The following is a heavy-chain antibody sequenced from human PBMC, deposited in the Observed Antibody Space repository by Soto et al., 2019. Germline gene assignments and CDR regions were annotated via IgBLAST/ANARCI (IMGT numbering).Heavy chain of an antibody. Sequence: GASVKVSCKASGYMFPGHFMHWVRQASGQGFEWMGWINPNSGGTNYVQRFQGRVSMTRATSISTAYMDLSRLTSDDTAVYSCARYDDGGDSGVLVDFWGQGTLVTFSS. CDR2: INPNSGGT. D-gene: IGHD2-21*02. CDR3: ARYDDGGDSGVLVDF. CDR1: GYMFPGHF. V-gene: IGHV1-2*02. J-gene: IGHJ4*02.